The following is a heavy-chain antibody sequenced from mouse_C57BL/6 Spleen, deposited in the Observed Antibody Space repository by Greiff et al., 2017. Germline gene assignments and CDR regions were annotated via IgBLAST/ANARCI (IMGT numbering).Heavy chain of an antibody. V-gene: IGHV1-22*01. CDR2: INPNNGGT. CDR1: GYTFTDYN. J-gene: IGHJ1*03. Sequence: EVKLMESGPELVKPGASVKMSCKASGYTFTDYNMHWVKQSHGKSLEWIGYINPNNGGTSYNQKFKGKATLTVNKSSSTAYMELRSLTSEDSAVYYCARDDYVPHWYFDVWGTGTTVTVSS. D-gene: IGHD2-4*01. CDR3: ARDDYVPHWYFDV.